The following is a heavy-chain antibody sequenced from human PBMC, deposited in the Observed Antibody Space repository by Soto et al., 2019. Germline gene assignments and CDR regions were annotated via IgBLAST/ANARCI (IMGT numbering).Heavy chain of an antibody. V-gene: IGHV3-74*01. D-gene: IGHD2-2*02. CDR1: GFTFSSYW. Sequence: WGSLRLSCAASGFTFSSYWMHWVRQAPGKGLVWVSRINSDGSSTSYADSVKGRFTISRDNAKNTLYLQMNSLRAEEKAVYYCARVYCSSTSGYTLLGYYGIDVWGQGTKVTFYS. CDR2: INSDGSST. CDR3: ARVYCSSTSGYTLLGYYGIDV. J-gene: IGHJ6*02.